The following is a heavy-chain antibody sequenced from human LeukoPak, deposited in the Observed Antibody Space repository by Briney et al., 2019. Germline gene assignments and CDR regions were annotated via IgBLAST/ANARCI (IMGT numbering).Heavy chain of an antibody. CDR2: IKFGGSA. CDR1: GGSISTYY. V-gene: IGHV4-59*06. D-gene: IGHD1-7*01. CDR3: VRRALVTLGTVISWYFDL. Sequence: SETLTLTCVVSGGSISTYYWSWIRQHPGKGLEWIGYIKFGGSAYYNPSLESRANISVDTSKNQFSLKLISVTAADTAVYYCVRRALVTLGTVISWYFDLWGRGTLVAVSS. J-gene: IGHJ2*01.